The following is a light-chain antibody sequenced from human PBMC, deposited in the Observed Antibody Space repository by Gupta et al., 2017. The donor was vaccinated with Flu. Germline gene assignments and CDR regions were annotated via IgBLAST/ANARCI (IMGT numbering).Light chain of an antibody. V-gene: IGLV2-14*01. CDR2: EVS. CDR1: SSDVGGYNY. J-gene: IGLJ1*01. Sequence: HSALTPPASVSGSPGPSITISCTGTSSDVGGYNYVSWYQQHPGKAPKLMIYEVSNRPSGSAHRFSGSKYDITASMTIAALQAEDEADYYCSSDTSSSSHSVFGTGTKVTVL. CDR3: SSDTSSSSHSV.